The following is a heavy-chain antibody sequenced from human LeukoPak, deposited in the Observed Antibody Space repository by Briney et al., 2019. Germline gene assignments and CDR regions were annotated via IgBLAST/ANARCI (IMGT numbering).Heavy chain of an antibody. Sequence: KSSDTLSLTCTVSGGSISSYYWSWLRQPPGKGLEWIGYIYYSGSTNYNPSLKSRVTISVDKSKNQFALRLSSVTAADTAVYYCARVHGSGSYYQSRSYYMDVWGKGTTVTVSS. D-gene: IGHD3-10*01. CDR1: GGSISSYY. J-gene: IGHJ6*03. CDR2: IYYSGST. CDR3: ARVHGSGSYYQSRSYYMDV. V-gene: IGHV4-59*12.